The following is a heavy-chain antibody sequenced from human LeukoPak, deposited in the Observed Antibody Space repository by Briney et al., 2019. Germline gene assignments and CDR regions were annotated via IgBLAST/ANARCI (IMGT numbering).Heavy chain of an antibody. CDR3: TKAPAGPEYSSSWKFGYNWFDP. J-gene: IGHJ5*02. V-gene: IGHV3-23*01. CDR2: IGGSGDKT. D-gene: IGHD6-13*01. Sequence: GGSLRLSCAASGFSFSSYGMSWVRQAPGKGLEWVSAIGGSGDKTYYADPVKGRFTISRDNSKNTLYLQMNSLRAEDTAIYYCTKAPAGPEYSSSWKFGYNWFDPWGQGTLVTVSS. CDR1: GFSFSSYG.